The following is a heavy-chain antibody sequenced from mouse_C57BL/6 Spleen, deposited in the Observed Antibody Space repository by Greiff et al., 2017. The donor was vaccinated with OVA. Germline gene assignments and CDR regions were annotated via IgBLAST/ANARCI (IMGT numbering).Heavy chain of an antibody. V-gene: IGHV1-50*01. D-gene: IGHD2-2*01. Sequence: VQLQQPGAELVKPGASVKLSCKASGFTFTSYCMPWVKQRPGQGLEWIAEIDPSDSYTNYTQNFKGKVTLTVDTSSSTAYMQLSSLTSEDSAVYYCARRGVTKGDAMDYWGQGTSVTVSS. CDR3: ARRGVTKGDAMDY. CDR2: IDPSDSYT. J-gene: IGHJ4*01. CDR1: GFTFTSYC.